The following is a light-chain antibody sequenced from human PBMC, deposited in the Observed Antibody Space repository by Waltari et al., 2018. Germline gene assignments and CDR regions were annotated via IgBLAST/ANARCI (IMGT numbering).Light chain of an antibody. CDR2: AAS. V-gene: IGKV1-8*01. J-gene: IGKJ4*01. CDR1: QGISSY. CDR3: QQYYSYPLT. Sequence: AIRMTQSPSSLPASTGDTVTITCRASQGISSYLAWYQQKPGKAPKLLIYAASTLQSGVPSRFSGSGSGTDFTLTISCLQSEDFATYYCQQYYSYPLTFGGGTKVEIK.